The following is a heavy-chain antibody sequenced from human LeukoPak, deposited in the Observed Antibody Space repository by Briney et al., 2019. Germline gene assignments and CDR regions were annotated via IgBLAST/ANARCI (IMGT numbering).Heavy chain of an antibody. CDR1: GGSISSSCYY. CDR3: ARSTVMTTVVTPGGAFDI. V-gene: IGHV4-39*01. CDR2: IYYSGST. D-gene: IGHD4-23*01. Sequence: SETLSLTCTVSGGSISSSCYYWGWIRQPPGKGLEWIGSIYYSGSTYYNPSLKSRVTISVDTSKNQFSLKLSSVTAADTAVYYCARSTVMTTVVTPGGAFDIWGQGTMVTVSS. J-gene: IGHJ3*02.